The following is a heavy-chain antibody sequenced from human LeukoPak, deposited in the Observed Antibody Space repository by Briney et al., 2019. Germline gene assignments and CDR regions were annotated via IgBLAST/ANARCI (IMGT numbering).Heavy chain of an antibody. V-gene: IGHV3-21*01. D-gene: IGHD2-15*01. CDR3: ARVGSSRPSSYFDY. CDR1: GFTFSSYS. J-gene: IGHJ4*02. CDR2: ISSSSSYI. Sequence: GGSLRLSCAASGFTFSSYSMNWVRQAPGKGLEWVSSISSSSSYIYYADSVKGRFTISRDNAKNSLYLQMNSLRAEDTAVYYCARVGSSRPSSYFDYWGQGTLVTVSS.